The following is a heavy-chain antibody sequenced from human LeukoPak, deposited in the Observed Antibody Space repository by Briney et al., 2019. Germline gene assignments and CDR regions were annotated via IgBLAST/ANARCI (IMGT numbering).Heavy chain of an antibody. Sequence: GGSLRLSCAASGFTFSSYSMNWVRQAPGKGLEWVSYISSSSSTIYYADSVKGRFTISRDNAKNSLYLQMNSLRAEDTAVYYCARVRVGGSSWYPNYFDYWGQGTLVTVSS. V-gene: IGHV3-48*01. D-gene: IGHD6-13*01. CDR2: ISSSSSTI. CDR3: ARVRVGGSSWYPNYFDY. CDR1: GFTFSSYS. J-gene: IGHJ4*02.